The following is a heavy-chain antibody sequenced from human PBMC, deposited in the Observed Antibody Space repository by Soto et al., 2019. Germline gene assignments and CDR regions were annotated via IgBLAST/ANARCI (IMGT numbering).Heavy chain of an antibody. Sequence: HVQLQESGPGLVKPSQTLSLTCTVSGGSTTSGGYYWNWIRQPPGKGLERIAYIHHSGSNYHNPSLKSRVIISVDPSKNQVSLKLSSVTAADTAVYYCAREPYHYDSSGYYDYWGQGTLVTVSS. V-gene: IGHV4-31*03. CDR2: IHHSGSN. D-gene: IGHD3-22*01. CDR1: GGSTTSGGYY. CDR3: AREPYHYDSSGYYDY. J-gene: IGHJ4*02.